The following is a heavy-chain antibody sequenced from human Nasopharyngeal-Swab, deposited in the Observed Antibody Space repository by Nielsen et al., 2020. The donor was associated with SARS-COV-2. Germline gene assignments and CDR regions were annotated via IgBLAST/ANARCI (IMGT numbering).Heavy chain of an antibody. CDR2: INHIGST. D-gene: IGHD6-13*01. Sequence: SETLSLTCAVYGGSFSGYYWSWIRQPPGKGLDGIGEINHIGSTNYNPSLKSRVTISVDTSKNQFSLKLSSVTAADTAVYYCARGRYSSSWYGLIWYFDLWGRGTLVTVSS. CDR1: GGSFSGYY. V-gene: IGHV4-34*01. CDR3: ARGRYSSSWYGLIWYFDL. J-gene: IGHJ2*01.